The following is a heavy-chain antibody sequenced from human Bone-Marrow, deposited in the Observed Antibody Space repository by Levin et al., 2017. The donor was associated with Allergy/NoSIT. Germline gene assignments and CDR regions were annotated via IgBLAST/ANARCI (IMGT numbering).Heavy chain of an antibody. V-gene: IGHV3-30*18. D-gene: IGHD3-10*01. Sequence: QPGGSLRLSCAGTGFTFNYYGMHWVRQAPGKGLEWLAVISYDGSHENYADSVKGRFTISRDNSKDTLYLQMNSLRPEDTAAYYCAKDHSAEVYYGLDVWGQGTTVTVSS. CDR3: AKDHSAEVYYGLDV. CDR2: ISYDGSHE. CDR1: GFTFNYYG. J-gene: IGHJ6*02.